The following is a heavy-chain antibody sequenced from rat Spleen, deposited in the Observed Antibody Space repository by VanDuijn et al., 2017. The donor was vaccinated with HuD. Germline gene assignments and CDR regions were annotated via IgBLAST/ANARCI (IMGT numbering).Heavy chain of an antibody. CDR1: GFTFSNYY. CDR3: ARTYYYSSYDGFAY. CDR2: ISTSGSRT. Sequence: EVQLVESGGGLVQPGRSLKLSCAASGFTFSNYYMAWVRQAPKKGLAWVATISTSGSRTYYPDSVKGRFTISRDNAKSSLYLQMNSLKSEDTATYYCARTYYYSSYDGFAYWGQGTLVTVSS. V-gene: IGHV5-25*01. J-gene: IGHJ3*01. D-gene: IGHD1-2*01.